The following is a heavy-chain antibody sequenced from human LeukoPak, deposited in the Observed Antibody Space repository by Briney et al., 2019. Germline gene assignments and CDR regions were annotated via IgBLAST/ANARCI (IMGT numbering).Heavy chain of an antibody. CDR1: GYSFTSYW. Sequence: GESLKISCKGSGYSFTSYWIGWVRQMPGKGLEWMGIIYPGDSDTRYSPSFQGQVTISADKSISTAYLQWSSLKASDTAMYYCARAIRPVVPAAVYGSNWFDPWGQGTLVTVSS. CDR2: IYPGDSDT. CDR3: ARAIRPVVPAAVYGSNWFDP. D-gene: IGHD2-2*01. J-gene: IGHJ5*02. V-gene: IGHV5-51*01.